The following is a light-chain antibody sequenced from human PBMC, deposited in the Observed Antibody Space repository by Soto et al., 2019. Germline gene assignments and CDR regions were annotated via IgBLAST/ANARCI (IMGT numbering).Light chain of an antibody. CDR3: QQYNNWPPT. CDR2: GAS. Sequence: EIGMTQSPATLYVSPGERATLSCGASQSVSINLAWYQQKPGQAPRLLIYGASTRATGFPARFSGSGSGTEFTLTISSLQSEDFAVYYCQQYNNWPPTFGQGTKVDIK. CDR1: QSVSIN. V-gene: IGKV3-15*01. J-gene: IGKJ1*01.